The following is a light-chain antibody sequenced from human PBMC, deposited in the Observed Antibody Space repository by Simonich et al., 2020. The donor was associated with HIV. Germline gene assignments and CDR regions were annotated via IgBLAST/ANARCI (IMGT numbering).Light chain of an antibody. CDR2: KDS. CDR3: QSADNSGTYRA. V-gene: IGLV3-25*03. Sequence: SYELTQPPSVSVSPGQTARITCSGDALPKQYAYWYQQKPGQAPVLVIYKDSEMPSGIPERFSGSSSGTTVTLTISGVQAEDEADYYCQSADNSGTYRAFGGGTKLTVL. CDR1: ALPKQY. J-gene: IGLJ3*02.